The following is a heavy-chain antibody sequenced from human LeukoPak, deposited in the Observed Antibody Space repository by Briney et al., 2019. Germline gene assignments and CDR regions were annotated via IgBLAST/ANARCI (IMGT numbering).Heavy chain of an antibody. CDR1: GGSIFSGDYY. D-gene: IGHD3-22*01. J-gene: IGHJ5*02. CDR2: IYYNGIT. Sequence: SETLSLTCTVSGGSIFSGDYYWNWIRQPPGKGLEWIGYIYYNGITYYNPSPESRVTISVDTSKNQFSLKLSSVTAADTAVYYCARGDYNDGAGYLDHWGQGTLVPVTS. CDR3: ARGDYNDGAGYLDH. V-gene: IGHV4-30-4*01.